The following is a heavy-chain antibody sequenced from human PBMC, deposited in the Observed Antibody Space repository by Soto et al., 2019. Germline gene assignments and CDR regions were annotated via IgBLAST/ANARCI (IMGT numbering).Heavy chain of an antibody. CDR3: VREVDYSDNNGHPLFDY. J-gene: IGHJ4*02. CDR2: IFGLGYT. CDR1: GDSMTHYY. Sequence: QVQLQESGPRLVKPSETLSLTCTVSGDSMTHYYWAWIRQPAGKGLEWIGRIFGLGYTNYNPSLKSRVILSVDTSESQFSLKLTSVTAADTAVYYCVREVDYSDNNGHPLFDYWGQGTLVSVSS. V-gene: IGHV4-4*07. D-gene: IGHD2-8*01.